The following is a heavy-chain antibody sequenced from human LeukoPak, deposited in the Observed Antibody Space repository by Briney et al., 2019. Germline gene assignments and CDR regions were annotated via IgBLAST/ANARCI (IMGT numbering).Heavy chain of an antibody. CDR1: GGSISDISYY. Sequence: PSETLSLTCTVSGGSISDISYYWGWIRQPPGKGLEWIGNMYYTGNTFYNSSLKSRVSLSVDTSKNHFSLKLTSVTAADTAVYYCARVAVGKGYPFDYWGQGTLVTVSS. D-gene: IGHD5-18*01. CDR2: MYYTGNT. V-gene: IGHV4-39*07. J-gene: IGHJ4*02. CDR3: ARVAVGKGYPFDY.